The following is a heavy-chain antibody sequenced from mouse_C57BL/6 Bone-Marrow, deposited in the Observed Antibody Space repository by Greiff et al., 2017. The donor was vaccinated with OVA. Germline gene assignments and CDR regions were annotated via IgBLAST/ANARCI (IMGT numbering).Heavy chain of an antibody. CDR2: LDPETGGT. J-gene: IGHJ3*01. CDR1: GYTFTDYE. Sequence: VQLQQSGAELVRPGASVTLSCKASGYTFTDYEMHWVKQTPVHGLEWIGALDPETGGTAYNQKFKGKAILTADKSSSTAYMELRSLTSEDSAVYYCTRDGRFAYWGQGTLVTVSA. CDR3: TRDGRFAY. V-gene: IGHV1-15*01. D-gene: IGHD2-3*01.